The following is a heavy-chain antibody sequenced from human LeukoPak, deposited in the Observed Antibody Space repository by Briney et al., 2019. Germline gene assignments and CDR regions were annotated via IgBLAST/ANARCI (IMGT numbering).Heavy chain of an antibody. Sequence: GGSLRLSCAASGFTFSNYWMHWVRQAPGKGLVWVSRINSDGGTTSYADSVKGRFTISRDNSKNTLYLQMNSLRVEDTAVYYCARGARKGDDYGGFFDYWGQGTLVTVSS. V-gene: IGHV3-74*01. D-gene: IGHD4-23*01. J-gene: IGHJ4*02. CDR1: GFTFSNYW. CDR2: INSDGGTT. CDR3: ARGARKGDDYGGFFDY.